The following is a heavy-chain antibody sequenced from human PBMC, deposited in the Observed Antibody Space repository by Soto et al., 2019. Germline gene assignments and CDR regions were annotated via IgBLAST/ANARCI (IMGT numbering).Heavy chain of an antibody. Sequence: QVQLVQSGAEVKKPGASVKVSCKASGYTFTGYYMHWVRQAPGQGLEWMGWINPNSGGTNYAQKFQGWVTMTRDTSISTAYMELSRLRSDDTAVYYCARAGLAYCGGDCPNDAFDIWGQRTMVTVSS. J-gene: IGHJ3*02. CDR1: GYTFTGYY. CDR2: INPNSGGT. CDR3: ARAGLAYCGGDCPNDAFDI. V-gene: IGHV1-2*04. D-gene: IGHD2-21*01.